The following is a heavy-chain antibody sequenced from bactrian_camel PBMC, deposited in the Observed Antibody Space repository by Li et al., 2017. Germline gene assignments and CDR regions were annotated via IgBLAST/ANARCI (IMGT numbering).Heavy chain of an antibody. CDR3: VRDLGVLYWPSHRNV. CDR2: ITSGGDVT. CDR1: KFRFSAFD. Sequence: VQLVESGGGSVQPGGSLRLSCEASKFRFSAFDMSWVRQAPGKGLEWVSAITSGGDVTNYADSVKGRFTISRDNAKNTLYLQLDSAKTEDTAMYYCVRDLGVLYWPSHRNVWGQGTQVTVS. J-gene: IGHJ4*01. D-gene: IGHD5*01. V-gene: IGHV3S40*01.